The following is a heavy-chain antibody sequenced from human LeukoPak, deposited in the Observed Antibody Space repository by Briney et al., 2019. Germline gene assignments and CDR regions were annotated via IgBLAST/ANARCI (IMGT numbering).Heavy chain of an antibody. J-gene: IGHJ5*01. D-gene: IGHD1-26*01. V-gene: IGHV1-69*05. CDR1: GGTFSSYA. Sequence: SVKVSCKASGGTFSSYAFNSVRRSPGHRLQWRGGIIPIFGTTNSAQQFQGRVTMTTDESTGTAFMELSSLRSEDTAVYYCATDDGSSTLGFDSWGQGTLLTVSS. CDR3: ATDDGSSTLGFDS. CDR2: IIPIFGTT.